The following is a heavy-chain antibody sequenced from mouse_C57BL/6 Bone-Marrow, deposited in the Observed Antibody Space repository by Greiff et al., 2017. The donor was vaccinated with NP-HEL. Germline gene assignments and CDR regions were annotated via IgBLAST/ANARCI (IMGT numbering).Heavy chain of an antibody. CDR1: GFTFSDYG. CDR3: ARPISTMVTTGAMDY. Sequence: EVQLVESGGGLVKPGGSLKLSCAASGFTFSDYGMHWVRQAPEKGLEWVAYISSGSSTIYYADTVKGRFTISRDNAKNTLFLQMTSLRSEDTAMYYCARPISTMVTTGAMDYWGQGTSVTVSS. CDR2: ISSGSSTI. D-gene: IGHD2-2*01. V-gene: IGHV5-17*01. J-gene: IGHJ4*01.